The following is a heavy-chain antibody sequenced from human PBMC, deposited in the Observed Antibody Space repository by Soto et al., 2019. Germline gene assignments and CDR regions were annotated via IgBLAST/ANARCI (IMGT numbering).Heavy chain of an antibody. CDR2: IYYSGST. CDR1: NDSISPYY. D-gene: IGHD3-10*01. Sequence: TCTVSNDSISPYYWSWIRQPPGKGLEWIGFIYYSGSTTYNPSLKSRVTISVATSKNQFSLKLTSGTAADTAIYYCARHFPPLHRGVPYFALWGQGTLVPVSS. J-gene: IGHJ4*02. V-gene: IGHV4-59*08. CDR3: ARHFPPLHRGVPYFAL.